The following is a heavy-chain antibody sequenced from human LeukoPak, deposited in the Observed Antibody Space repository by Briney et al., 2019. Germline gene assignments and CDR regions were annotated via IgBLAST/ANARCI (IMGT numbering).Heavy chain of an antibody. J-gene: IGHJ6*02. CDR2: IYYSGST. V-gene: IGHV4-39*01. Sequence: PSETLSLTCTVSGGSISSSSYYWGWIRQPPGKGLEWIGGIYYSGSTYYNPSLKSRVTISVDTSKNQFSLKLSSVTAADTAVYYCARGRFRTIFGVVIMNGMDVWGQGTTVTVSS. D-gene: IGHD3-3*01. CDR3: ARGRFRTIFGVVIMNGMDV. CDR1: GGSISSSSYY.